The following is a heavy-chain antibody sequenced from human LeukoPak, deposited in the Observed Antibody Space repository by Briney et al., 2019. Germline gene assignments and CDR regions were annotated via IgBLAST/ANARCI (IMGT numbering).Heavy chain of an antibody. V-gene: IGHV1-2*04. CDR3: ARGPITDYYYYGMDV. J-gene: IGHJ6*02. CDR1: GYTFTGYY. Sequence: ASVKVSCKASGYTFTGYYMHWVRQAPGQGLEWMGWINPNSGGTNYAQKFQGWVTMTRDTSISTAYMELSRLRSDDTAVYYCARGPITDYYYYGMDVWGQGTTVTVSS. CDR2: INPNSGGT. D-gene: IGHD5-12*01.